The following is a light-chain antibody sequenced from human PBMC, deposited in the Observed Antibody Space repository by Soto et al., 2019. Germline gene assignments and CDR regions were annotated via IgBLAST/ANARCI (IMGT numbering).Light chain of an antibody. CDR3: QQYGSSPL. Sequence: EIVLTQSPGTLALSPGERGTLSCRASQSVSSSFLAWYQQKPGQAPRLLIYGASNRATGIPDRFSGSGSGTDFTLTISRLEPEDFAVYYCQQYGSSPLFGQGTKVDIK. CDR1: QSVSSSF. J-gene: IGKJ1*01. V-gene: IGKV3-20*01. CDR2: GAS.